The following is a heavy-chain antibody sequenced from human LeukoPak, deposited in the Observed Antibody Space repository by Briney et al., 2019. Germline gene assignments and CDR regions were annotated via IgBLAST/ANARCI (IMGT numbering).Heavy chain of an antibody. V-gene: IGHV1-69*13. CDR3: ARGPSYSNGWYPHNDY. Sequence: GASVKVSCKASGGTFSSYAISWVRQAPGQGLEWMGGIIPIFGTANYAQKFQGRVTITADESTSTAYMELSSLRSEDTAVYYCARGPSYSNGWYPHNDYWGQGTLVTVSS. D-gene: IGHD6-19*01. CDR1: GGTFSSYA. CDR2: IIPIFGTA. J-gene: IGHJ4*02.